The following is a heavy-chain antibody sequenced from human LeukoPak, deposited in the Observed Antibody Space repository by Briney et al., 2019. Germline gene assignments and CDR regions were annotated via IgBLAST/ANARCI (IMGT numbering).Heavy chain of an antibody. Sequence: PGGSLRLSCAASGFTFSSYAMSWVRQAPGKGLEWVSAISSGGGSTYYADSVKGRFTISRDNSKNTLYLQMNSLRAEDTAVYYCARDSQSYYGDLIDYWGQGTLVTVSS. CDR2: ISSGGGST. D-gene: IGHD4-17*01. J-gene: IGHJ4*02. CDR1: GFTFSSYA. V-gene: IGHV3-23*01. CDR3: ARDSQSYYGDLIDY.